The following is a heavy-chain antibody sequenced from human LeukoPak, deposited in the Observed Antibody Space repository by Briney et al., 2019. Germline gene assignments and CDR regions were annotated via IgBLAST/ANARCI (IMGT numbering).Heavy chain of an antibody. V-gene: IGHV1-2*02. CDR2: INPNSGGT. Sequence: ASVKVSCRASGYTFTDYYLHWVRQAPGQGLEWMGWINPNSGGTNYAQKFQGRVTMTRDTSINTAYMELSGLRSDDTAVYYCARDALRWELLSWGQGTLVTVSS. CDR1: GYTFTDYY. J-gene: IGHJ4*02. CDR3: ARDALRWELLS. D-gene: IGHD1-26*01.